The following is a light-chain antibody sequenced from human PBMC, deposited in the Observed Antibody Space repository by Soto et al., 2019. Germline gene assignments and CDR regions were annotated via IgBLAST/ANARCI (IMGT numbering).Light chain of an antibody. CDR2: SNN. J-gene: IGLJ3*02. CDR3: AAWDDSLNCWV. Sequence: QSVLTQPPSASGTPGQRVTISCSGSSSNIGSNTVNWYQQLPGTAPKLLIYSNNQRPSGVPDRFSGSKSGTSASLAISVLQSEDEADYYSAAWDDSLNCWVFGGETKLTV. CDR1: SSNIGSNT. V-gene: IGLV1-44*01.